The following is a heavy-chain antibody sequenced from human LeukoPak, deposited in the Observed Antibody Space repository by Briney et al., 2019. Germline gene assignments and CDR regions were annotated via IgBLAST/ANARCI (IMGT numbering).Heavy chain of an antibody. CDR3: AHDDYGDYIFDY. CDR2: IYYSGSI. V-gene: IGHV4-39*01. CDR1: GGSISSNTYY. J-gene: IGHJ4*02. D-gene: IGHD4-17*01. Sequence: SETLSLTCTVSGGSISSNTYYWGWIRQPPGKGLEWIGSIYYSGSIYYNPSLGSRVTISVDTSKNQFSLKLSSVTAADTAVYYCAHDDYGDYIFDYWGQGTLVTVSS.